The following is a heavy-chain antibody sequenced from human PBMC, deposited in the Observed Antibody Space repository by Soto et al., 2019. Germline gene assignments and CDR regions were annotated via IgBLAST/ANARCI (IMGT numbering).Heavy chain of an antibody. Sequence: QITLKESGPTLVKPTQTLTLTCTFSGFSLSTSGVGVAWIRQPPGKALEWLALIYWDDDKRYSPSLKSRLTITKATSQNPVVLTMTKRDRVDTATYYCASGREKFGPRGQGTLVTVSS. J-gene: IGHJ5*02. V-gene: IGHV2-5*02. D-gene: IGHD1-26*01. CDR2: IYWDDDK. CDR3: ASGREKFGP. CDR1: GFSLSTSGVG.